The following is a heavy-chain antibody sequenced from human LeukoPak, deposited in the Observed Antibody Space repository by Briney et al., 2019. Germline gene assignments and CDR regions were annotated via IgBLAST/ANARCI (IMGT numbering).Heavy chain of an antibody. D-gene: IGHD2-2*01. CDR3: ARDIIDIVVVPAADGPYNWFDP. V-gene: IGHV1-18*01. CDR2: ISAYNGKT. Sequence: ASVNVSCKASGYTFTSYGISWVRQAPGQGLEWMGWISAYNGKTNYAQKLQGRVTMTTDTSTSTAYMELRSLRSDDTAVYYCARDIIDIVVVPAADGPYNWFDPWGQGTLVTVSS. CDR1: GYTFTSYG. J-gene: IGHJ5*02.